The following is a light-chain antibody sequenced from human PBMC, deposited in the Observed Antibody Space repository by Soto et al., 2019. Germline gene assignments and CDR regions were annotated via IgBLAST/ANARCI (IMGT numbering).Light chain of an antibody. CDR1: QNVNNNY. CDR2: GAS. V-gene: IGKV3-20*01. Sequence: VVLTQSPRTLSLSPGEIATLSCRASQNVNNNYVAWYQQRPGQAPSLLIYGASDRATGVPDRFSGSGSGTDFTLTISRLEPEDFAVYYCQQHGRSITFGGGTRVE. J-gene: IGKJ4*01. CDR3: QQHGRSIT.